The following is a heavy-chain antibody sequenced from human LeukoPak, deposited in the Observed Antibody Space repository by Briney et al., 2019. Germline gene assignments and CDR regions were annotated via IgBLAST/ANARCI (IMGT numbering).Heavy chain of an antibody. CDR1: GYTFTSYD. J-gene: IGHJ3*02. CDR3: ARGGGDYYDSSGWDAFDI. CDR2: MNPNSGNT. Sequence: ASVKVSCKASGYTFTSYDINWVRQATGQGLEWMGWMNPNSGNTGYAQKFQGRVTITRNTSISTAYMELSSLRSGDTAVYYCARGGGDYYDSSGWDAFDIWGQGTMVTVSS. V-gene: IGHV1-8*03. D-gene: IGHD3-22*01.